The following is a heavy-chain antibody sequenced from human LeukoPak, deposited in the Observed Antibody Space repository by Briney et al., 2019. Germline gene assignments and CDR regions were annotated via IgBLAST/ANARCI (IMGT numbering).Heavy chain of an antibody. CDR1: GGSISSSSYY. D-gene: IGHD3-22*01. CDR3: ARVLYYYDSSGYPYGAFDI. J-gene: IGHJ3*02. V-gene: IGHV4-39*07. CDR2: IYYSGST. Sequence: SETLSLTCTVSGGSISSSSYYWGWIRQPPGKGLEWIGSIYYSGSTYYNPSLKSRVTISVDTSKDQFSLKLSSVTAADTAVYYCARVLYYYDSSGYPYGAFDIWGQGTMVTVSS.